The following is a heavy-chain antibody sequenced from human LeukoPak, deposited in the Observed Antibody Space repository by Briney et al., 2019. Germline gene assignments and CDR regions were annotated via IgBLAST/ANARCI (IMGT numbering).Heavy chain of an antibody. Sequence: PGTSLRLSCAASGFTFSSHGMHWVRQAPGMGLEWVALILYDGSNEYYADSVQGRFTISRDSSRNTLYLQMNSLRAEDTAVYYCARVLDSSGYRHWGQGTLVTVSS. J-gene: IGHJ1*01. CDR2: ILYDGSNE. CDR3: ARVLDSSGYRH. CDR1: GFTFSSHG. V-gene: IGHV3-30*03. D-gene: IGHD3-22*01.